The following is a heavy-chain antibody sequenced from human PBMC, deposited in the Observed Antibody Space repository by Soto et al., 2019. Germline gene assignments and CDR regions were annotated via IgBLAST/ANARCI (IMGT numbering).Heavy chain of an antibody. CDR2: ISSSSSYI. CDR3: ARDLLASDWYLRLYETDYYYGMDV. Sequence: EVQLVESGGGLVKPGGSLRLSCAASGFTFSSYSMNWVRQAPGKGLEWVSSISSSSSYIYYADSVKGRFTISRDNAKNSLYLQMNSLRAEDTAVYYCARDLLASDWYLRLYETDYYYGMDVWGQGTTVTVSS. V-gene: IGHV3-21*01. D-gene: IGHD6-19*01. CDR1: GFTFSSYS. J-gene: IGHJ6*02.